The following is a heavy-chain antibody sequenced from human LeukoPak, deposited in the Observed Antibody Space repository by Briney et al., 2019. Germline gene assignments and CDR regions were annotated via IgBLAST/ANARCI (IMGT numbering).Heavy chain of an antibody. Sequence: GGSLRLSCAASGFTFSSYVMQWVRQAPGKGLEWVAFIRYDGRNKYYADSVKGRFTISRDNSKNTLYMQMNSLRAEDTAMFYCAKDSLRKSIVGTTTRGVNDYWGQGTLVTVSS. V-gene: IGHV3-30*02. CDR3: AKDSLRKSIVGTTTRGVNDY. CDR1: GFTFSSYV. CDR2: IRYDGRNK. D-gene: IGHD1-26*01. J-gene: IGHJ4*02.